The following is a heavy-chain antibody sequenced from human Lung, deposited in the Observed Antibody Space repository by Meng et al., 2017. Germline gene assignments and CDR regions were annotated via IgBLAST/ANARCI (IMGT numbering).Heavy chain of an antibody. V-gene: IGHV4-34*01. Sequence: QGQLQPWGAGLLKPSETLSLTCGVSGGSFSDYYWSWIRQPPGKGLEWIGEINHSGSTNYNPSLESRATISVDTSQNNLSLKLSSVTAADSAVYYCARGPTTMAHDFDYWGQGTLVTVSS. D-gene: IGHD4-11*01. CDR2: INHSGST. CDR1: GGSFSDYY. CDR3: ARGPTTMAHDFDY. J-gene: IGHJ4*02.